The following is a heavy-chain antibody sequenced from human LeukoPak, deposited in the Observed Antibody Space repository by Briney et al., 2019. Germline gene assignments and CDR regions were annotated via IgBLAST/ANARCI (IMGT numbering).Heavy chain of an antibody. CDR3: ARLDDSSGYYPITGHGSDAFDI. CDR2: IYYSGST. J-gene: IGHJ3*02. CDR1: GGSISSSSYY. Sequence: PSETLSLTCTVSGGSISSSSYYWGWIRQPPGKGLEWIGSIYYSGSTYYNPSLKSRVTISVDTSKNQFSLKLSSVTAADTAVYYCARLDDSSGYYPITGHGSDAFDIWGQGTMVTVSS. V-gene: IGHV4-39*01. D-gene: IGHD3-22*01.